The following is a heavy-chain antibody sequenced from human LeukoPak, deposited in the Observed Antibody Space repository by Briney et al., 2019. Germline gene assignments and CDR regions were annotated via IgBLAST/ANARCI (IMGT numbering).Heavy chain of an antibody. J-gene: IGHJ6*02. V-gene: IGHV3-30-3*01. CDR2: IPNDGSKT. D-gene: IGHD2-2*01. CDR1: GFSFSSYA. CDR3: ARSGYCSSTSCYAGGDYYYYGMDV. Sequence: GALRLSCAASGFSFSSYAMHWVRQAPGKGLEWVAAIPNDGSKTYYADSVKGRFTISRDNSKNTLYLQMNSLRSEDTAVYYCARSGYCSSTSCYAGGDYYYYGMDVWGQGTTVTVSS.